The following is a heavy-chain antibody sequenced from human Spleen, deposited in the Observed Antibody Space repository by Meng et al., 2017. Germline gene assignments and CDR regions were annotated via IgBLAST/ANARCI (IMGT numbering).Heavy chain of an antibody. D-gene: IGHD3-3*01. Sequence: QPQLQESGPGLVKPSEALSLTCSVSGGSISTSGYYWGWIRQPPGKGLEWIGSIGHSGTTYYTPSLRRRVTVSIDTSKNQFSLEVTSVTAADTAVYYCARGPHYYSWSGIDYWGQGALVTVSS. CDR2: IGHSGTT. V-gene: IGHV4-39*01. CDR3: ARGPHYYSWSGIDY. J-gene: IGHJ4*02. CDR1: GGSISTSGYY.